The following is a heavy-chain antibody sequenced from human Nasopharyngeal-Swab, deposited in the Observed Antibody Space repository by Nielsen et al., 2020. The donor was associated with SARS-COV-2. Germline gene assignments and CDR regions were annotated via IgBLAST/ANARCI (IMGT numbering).Heavy chain of an antibody. Sequence: ASLKISCAASGFTFSSYAMSWVRPSPGKGLEWVSAISGSGGSTYDADSVKGRFPISRDNSKTTLYLQMNSLRAEDTAVYYGATVTEIVLVVAAPNFDYWGQGTLVTVSS. V-gene: IGHV3-23*01. CDR3: ATVTEIVLVVAAPNFDY. CDR1: GFTFSSYA. D-gene: IGHD2-15*01. J-gene: IGHJ4*02. CDR2: ISGSGGST.